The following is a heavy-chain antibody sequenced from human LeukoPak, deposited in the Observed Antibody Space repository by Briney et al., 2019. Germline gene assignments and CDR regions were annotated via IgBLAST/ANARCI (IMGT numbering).Heavy chain of an antibody. CDR2: TYYRSKWYN. CDR3: ARAPGGDDAFDI. D-gene: IGHD7-27*01. Sequence: SPTLSLTCAISGDSVSSNSATWNWLRQSPSRGLEWLGRTYYRSKWYNDYAVSVKSRITINPDTSKNQFSLQLNSVTPEDTAVYYCARAPGGDDAFDIWGQGTMVTVSS. CDR1: GDSVSSNSAT. J-gene: IGHJ3*02. V-gene: IGHV6-1*01.